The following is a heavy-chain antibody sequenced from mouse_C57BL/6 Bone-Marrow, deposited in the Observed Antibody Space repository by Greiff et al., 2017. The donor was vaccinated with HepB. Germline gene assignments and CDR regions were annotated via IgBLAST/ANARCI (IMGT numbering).Heavy chain of an antibody. J-gene: IGHJ3*01. D-gene: IGHD1-1*01. CDR2: ISSGGSYT. Sequence: EVHLVESGGDLVKPGGSLKLSCAASGFTFSSYGMSWVRQTPDKRLEWVATISSGGSYTYYPDSVKGRFTISRDNAKNTLYLQMSSLKSEDTAMYYCARHGTHYYGSSAWFAYWGQGTLVTVSA. CDR3: ARHGTHYYGSSAWFAY. CDR1: GFTFSSYG. V-gene: IGHV5-6*01.